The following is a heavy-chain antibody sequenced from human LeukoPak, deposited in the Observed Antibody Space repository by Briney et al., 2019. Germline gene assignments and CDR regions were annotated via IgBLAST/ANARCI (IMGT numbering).Heavy chain of an antibody. CDR3: ARNELDAFDI. CDR1: GGSISSYY. D-gene: IGHD1-1*01. J-gene: IGHJ3*02. Sequence: PSETLSLTRTVSGGSISSYYWSWIRQPPGKGLGWIGDIYYSGSTNYNPSVKSRGTISVDTSKNHFPLKLSSVTAADTAVYYCARNELDAFDIWGQGAMVTVSS. CDR2: IYYSGST. V-gene: IGHV4-59*08.